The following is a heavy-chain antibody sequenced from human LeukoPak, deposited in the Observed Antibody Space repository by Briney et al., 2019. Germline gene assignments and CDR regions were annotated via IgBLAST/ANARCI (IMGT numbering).Heavy chain of an antibody. D-gene: IGHD6-13*01. V-gene: IGHV4-34*01. CDR2: VNLSGRT. Sequence: PSETLSLTCAVYGGSISDYRWNWIRQCPRQGLERVGVVNLSGRTNYNPSLKSRVSISVDRSKKQFSLKLTSVTAADTALYYCAIRFGRLEAGGTPFDYWGQGTLVTVSS. J-gene: IGHJ4*02. CDR1: GGSISDYR. CDR3: AIRFGRLEAGGTPFDY.